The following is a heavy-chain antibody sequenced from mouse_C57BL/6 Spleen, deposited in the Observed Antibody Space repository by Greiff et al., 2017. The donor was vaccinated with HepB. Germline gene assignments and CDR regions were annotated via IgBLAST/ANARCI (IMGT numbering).Heavy chain of an antibody. CDR1: GYTFTSYW. CDR3: ARSHYGSSHFAY. V-gene: IGHV1-55*01. Sequence: VQLQQPGAEFVKPGASVKMSCKASGYTFTSYWITWVKQRPGQGLEWIGDIYPGSGSTNYNEKFKSKATLTVDTSSSTAYMQLSSLTSEDSAVYYCARSHYGSSHFAYWGQGTLVTVSA. D-gene: IGHD1-1*01. CDR2: IYPGSGST. J-gene: IGHJ3*01.